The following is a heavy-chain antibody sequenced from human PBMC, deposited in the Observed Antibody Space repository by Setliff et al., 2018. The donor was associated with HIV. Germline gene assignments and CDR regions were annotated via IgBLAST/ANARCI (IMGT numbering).Heavy chain of an antibody. Sequence: PSETLSLTCTVSGGSISSGGYYWSWIRQHPGKGLEWIGYIYYSGSTYYNPSLKSRVTISVDTSKNQFSLKLSSVTAADTAVYYCAAWGYCSSTSCPYYYYYYMDVWGKGTTVTVSS. D-gene: IGHD2-2*01. CDR1: GGSISSGGYY. V-gene: IGHV4-31*03. J-gene: IGHJ6*03. CDR2: IYYSGST. CDR3: AAWGYCSSTSCPYYYYYYMDV.